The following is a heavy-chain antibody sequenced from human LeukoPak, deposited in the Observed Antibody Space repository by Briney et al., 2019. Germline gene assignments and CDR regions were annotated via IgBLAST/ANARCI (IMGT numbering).Heavy chain of an antibody. CDR3: ARGKGIAVSSCDS. V-gene: IGHV3-23*01. Sequence: GGSLRLSCAASGFTFSSYAMSWVRQAPGKGLEWVSGISGSGTSTYYADSVKGRFTISRDNSKNTMSLQMNSLRAEDTALYYCARGKGIAVSSCDSWGQGTLVTVSS. CDR1: GFTFSSYA. J-gene: IGHJ4*02. CDR2: ISGSGTST. D-gene: IGHD6-19*01.